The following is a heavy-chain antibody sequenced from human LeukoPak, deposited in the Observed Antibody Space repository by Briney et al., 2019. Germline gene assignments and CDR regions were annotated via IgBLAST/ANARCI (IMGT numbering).Heavy chain of an antibody. CDR1: GGSISSYY. Sequence: SETLSLTCTVSGGSISSYYWSWIRQPAGKGLEWIGRIYTSGSTNYNPSLKSRVTMSVDTSKNQFSLKLSSVTAADTAVYYCAKDSDDILAAYYFDYWGQGTLVTVSS. J-gene: IGHJ4*02. CDR2: IYTSGST. CDR3: AKDSDDILAAYYFDY. V-gene: IGHV4-4*07. D-gene: IGHD3-9*01.